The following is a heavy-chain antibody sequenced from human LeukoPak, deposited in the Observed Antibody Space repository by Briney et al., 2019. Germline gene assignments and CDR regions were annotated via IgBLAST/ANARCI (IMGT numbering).Heavy chain of an antibody. CDR2: INTGSGNT. Sequence: ASVNVSFTASGYTFTVYALHWVRQAPGQGLEWMGWINTGSGNTKYSQRFQDRVTITMDTSASTVYMEMNDLGSEDTAVYYCARGYSGCFHYWGQGALVTVSS. CDR1: GYTFTVYA. J-gene: IGHJ4*02. V-gene: IGHV1-3*04. D-gene: IGHD1-26*01. CDR3: ARGYSGCFHY.